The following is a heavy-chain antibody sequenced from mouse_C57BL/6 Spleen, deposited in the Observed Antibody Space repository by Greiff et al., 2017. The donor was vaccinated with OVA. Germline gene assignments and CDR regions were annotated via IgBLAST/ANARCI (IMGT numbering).Heavy chain of an antibody. CDR2: IHPNSGSP. Sequence: QVQLPQPGAELVKPGASVKLSCKASGYTFTSYWMPWVTQRPGPGLEWIGMIHPNSGSPTYHEKFKSKATLTVDKSSSTAYMQLSSLTSEDSAVYYCARWRDWFAYWGQGTLVTVSA. CDR1: GYTFTSYW. V-gene: IGHV1-64*01. CDR3: ARWRDWFAY. J-gene: IGHJ3*01.